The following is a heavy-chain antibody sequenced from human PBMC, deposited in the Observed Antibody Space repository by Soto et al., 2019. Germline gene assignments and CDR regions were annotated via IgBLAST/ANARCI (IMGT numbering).Heavy chain of an antibody. CDR1: GFTFSSYE. CDR3: ARDLVVTIPFNWFDT. Sequence: GGSLRLSCAASGFTFSSYEMNWVRQAPGKGLEWVSYISSSGSTIYYADSVKGRFTISRDNAKNSLYLQMNSLRAEDTAVYYCARDLVVTIPFNWFDTWGQGTLVTVSS. CDR2: ISSSGSTI. J-gene: IGHJ5*02. V-gene: IGHV3-48*03. D-gene: IGHD3-3*01.